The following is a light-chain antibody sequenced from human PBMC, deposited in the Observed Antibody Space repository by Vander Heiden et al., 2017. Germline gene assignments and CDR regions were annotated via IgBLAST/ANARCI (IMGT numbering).Light chain of an antibody. V-gene: IGKV3-20*01. Sequence: EIVLTQSPGTLSSSPGERATLSCRASRSVSSTSLAWYQQKPGQAPSLLIYGASNRATGIPDFTLTISRLEPEDFAVYYCQQYGSSPYTFGQGTKLDIK. CDR1: RSVSSTS. CDR2: GAS. CDR3: QQYGSSPYT. J-gene: IGKJ2*01.